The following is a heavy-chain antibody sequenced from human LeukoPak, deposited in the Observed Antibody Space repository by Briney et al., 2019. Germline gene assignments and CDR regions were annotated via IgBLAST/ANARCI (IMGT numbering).Heavy chain of an antibody. V-gene: IGHV3-43*02. D-gene: IGHD5-18*01. CDR3: AKHKYSYGYNFDY. J-gene: IGHJ4*02. CDR2: ISLHAHSP. CDR1: GFTFDDYG. Sequence: GGSLXXXCXAXGFTFDDYGMHWVRQAPGKGLEWVSLISLHAHSPYYPYSVKPPFTISTDNSKHSLYLQMNSLRTEDTALFYCAKHKYSYGYNFDYWGQGTLVTVSS.